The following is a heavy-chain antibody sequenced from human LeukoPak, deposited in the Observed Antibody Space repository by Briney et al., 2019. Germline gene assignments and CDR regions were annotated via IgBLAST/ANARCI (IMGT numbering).Heavy chain of an antibody. V-gene: IGHV1-69*04. J-gene: IGHJ4*02. CDR1: GGTFSSYA. Sequence: ASVKVSCKASGGTFSSYAISWVRQAPGQGLEWMGRIIPILGIANYAQKFQGRVTITADKSTSTAYMELSSLRSEDTAVYYCAREGLGDYYGSGSYYAYWGQGTLVTVSS. D-gene: IGHD3-10*01. CDR2: IIPILGIA. CDR3: AREGLGDYYGSGSYYAY.